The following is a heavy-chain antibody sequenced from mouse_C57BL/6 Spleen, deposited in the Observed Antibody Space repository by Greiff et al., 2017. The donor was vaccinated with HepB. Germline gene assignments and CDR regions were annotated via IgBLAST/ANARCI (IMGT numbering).Heavy chain of an antibody. CDR3: AGPYYYGSSYGDFDV. CDR2: INPYNGGT. Sequence: EVQLQQSGPVLVKPGASVKMSCKASGYTFTDYYMNWVKQSHGKSLEWIGVINPYNGGTSYNQKFKGKATLTVDKSSSTAYMELNSLTSEDSEVYYCAGPYYYGSSYGDFDVWGTGTTVTVSS. V-gene: IGHV1-19*01. D-gene: IGHD1-1*01. J-gene: IGHJ1*03. CDR1: GYTFTDYY.